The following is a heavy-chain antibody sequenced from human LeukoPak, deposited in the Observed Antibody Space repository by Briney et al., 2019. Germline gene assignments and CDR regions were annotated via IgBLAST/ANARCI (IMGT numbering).Heavy chain of an antibody. CDR1: GYSFTSYW. V-gene: IGHV5-10-1*01. Sequence: GEPLKISCKGSGYSFTSYWISWVRQMPGKGLGGMGRIDPSDSYTNYSPSFQGHVTISADKSISTAYLQWSSLKASDTAMYYCARLSTGYSSGWYLRPFDYWGQGTLVTVSS. CDR3: ARLSTGYSSGWYLRPFDY. CDR2: IDPSDSYT. J-gene: IGHJ4*02. D-gene: IGHD6-19*01.